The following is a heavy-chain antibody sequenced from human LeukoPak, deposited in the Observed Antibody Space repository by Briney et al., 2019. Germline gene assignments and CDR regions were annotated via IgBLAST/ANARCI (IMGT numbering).Heavy chain of an antibody. CDR2: IWYDGSNK. Sequence: GRSLRLSCAASGFTFSSYGMHWVRQAPGKGLEWVAVIWYDGSNKYYADSVKGRFTISRDNSKNTLYLQMNSLRADDTAVYYCARVGKAARSEWFDPWGQGTLVTASS. CDR1: GFTFSSYG. CDR3: ARVGKAARSEWFDP. V-gene: IGHV3-33*01. D-gene: IGHD6-6*01. J-gene: IGHJ5*02.